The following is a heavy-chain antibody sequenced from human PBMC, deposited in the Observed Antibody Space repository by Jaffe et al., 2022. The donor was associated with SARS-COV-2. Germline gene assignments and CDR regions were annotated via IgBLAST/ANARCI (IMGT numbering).Heavy chain of an antibody. CDR2: IYYSGST. V-gene: IGHV4-59*01. CDR1: GGSISSYY. J-gene: IGHJ6*03. Sequence: QVQLQESGPGLVKPSETLSLTCTVSGGSISSYYWSWIRQPPGKGLEWIGYIYYSGSTNYNPSLKSRVTISVDTSKNQFSLKLSSVTAADTAVYYCARVYYDILTGYYGYYYYYYMDVWGKGTTVTVSS. CDR3: ARVYYDILTGYYGYYYYYYMDV. D-gene: IGHD3-9*01.